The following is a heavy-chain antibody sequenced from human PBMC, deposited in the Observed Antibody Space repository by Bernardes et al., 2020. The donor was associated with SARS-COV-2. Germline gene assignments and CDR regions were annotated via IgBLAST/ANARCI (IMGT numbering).Heavy chain of an antibody. CDR1: EFTFSNYN. CDR2: ISYSGTYI. CDR3: AREPVGGTDYLDY. D-gene: IGHD1-26*01. Sequence: GGSLRLSCAASEFTFSNYNMNWVRQAPGKGLEWVSSISYSGTYIFYADSVKGRFTISRDNAKNSLYLQMNSLRAEDTAVYFCAREPVGGTDYLDYWGQGTLVTVSS. V-gene: IGHV3-21*01. J-gene: IGHJ4*02.